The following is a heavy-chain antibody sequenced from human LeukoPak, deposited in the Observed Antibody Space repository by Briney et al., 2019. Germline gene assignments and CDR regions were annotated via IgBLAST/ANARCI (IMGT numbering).Heavy chain of an antibody. CDR1: GGSISSSSYY. D-gene: IGHD3-9*01. V-gene: IGHV4-39*07. CDR2: IYYSGST. Sequence: SGTLSLTCTVSGGSISSSSYYWGWIRQPPGKGLEWIGSIYYSGSTYYNPSLKSRVTISVDTSKNQFSLKLSSVTAADTAVYYCARVSPFDWLDYYYMDVWSKGTTVTVSS. CDR3: ARVSPFDWLDYYYMDV. J-gene: IGHJ6*03.